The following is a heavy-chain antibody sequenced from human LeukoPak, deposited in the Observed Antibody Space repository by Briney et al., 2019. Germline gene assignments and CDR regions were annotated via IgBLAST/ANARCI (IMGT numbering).Heavy chain of an antibody. CDR3: ARVRPGSSGSYYRTS. CDR2: ITSGGGFK. CDR1: GFPFSDFH. J-gene: IGHJ4*02. V-gene: IGHV3-11*04. D-gene: IGHD3-22*01. Sequence: PGGSLRLSCIGAGFPFSDFHMSWIRQAPGKGLEWVSYITSGGGFKYYADSVKGRFSISRDDSKNSVFLQMNSLRVEDTAVYYCARVRPGSSGSYYRTSWGQGTLVTVSS.